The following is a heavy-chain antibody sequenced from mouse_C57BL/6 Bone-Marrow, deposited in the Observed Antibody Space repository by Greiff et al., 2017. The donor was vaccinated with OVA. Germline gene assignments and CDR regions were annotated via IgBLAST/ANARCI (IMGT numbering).Heavy chain of an antibody. Sequence: QVHVKQSGPGLVQPSQRLSITCTVSGFSLTSYGVHWVRQSPGKGLEWLGVIWRGGSTDYNAAFMSRLSITKDNSKSQVFFKMNSLQADDTAIYYCAKSGDYYDYDGGNWYFDVWGTGTTVTVSS. CDR3: AKSGDYYDYDGGNWYFDV. CDR2: IWRGGST. CDR1: GFSLTSYG. D-gene: IGHD2-4*01. V-gene: IGHV2-5*01. J-gene: IGHJ1*03.